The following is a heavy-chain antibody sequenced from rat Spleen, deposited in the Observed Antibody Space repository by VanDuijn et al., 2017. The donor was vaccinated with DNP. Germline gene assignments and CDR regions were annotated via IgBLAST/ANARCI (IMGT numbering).Heavy chain of an antibody. CDR1: GFSINSYH. CDR2: MWTGGST. V-gene: IGHV2-43*01. J-gene: IGHJ4*01. Sequence: QVQLKESGPGLVQPSQTLSLTCTVSGFSINSYHVIWVRQPPGKGLEWMGVMWTGGSTAYSSLLKSRLSITRDTSKSQVFLKMNSLKTEDTATYYCARVPNTYYVMDVWGQGASVTVSS. D-gene: IGHD3-8*01. CDR3: ARVPNTYYVMDV.